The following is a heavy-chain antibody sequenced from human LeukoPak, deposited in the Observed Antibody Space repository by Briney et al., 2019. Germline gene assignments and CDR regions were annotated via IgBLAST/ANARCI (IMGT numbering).Heavy chain of an antibody. CDR3: AKDTRRGSKYSSSWTGYYFDY. CDR2: IIPIFGTA. V-gene: IGHV1-69*13. Sequence: ASVKVSCKASGGTFSSYAISWVRQAPGQGLEWMGGIIPIFGTANYAQKFQGRVTITADESTSTAYMELSSLRSEDTAVYYCAKDTRRGSKYSSSWTGYYFDYWGQGTLVTVSS. J-gene: IGHJ4*02. CDR1: GGTFSSYA. D-gene: IGHD6-13*01.